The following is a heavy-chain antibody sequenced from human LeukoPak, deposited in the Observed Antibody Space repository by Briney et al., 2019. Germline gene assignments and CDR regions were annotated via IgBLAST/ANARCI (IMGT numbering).Heavy chain of an antibody. D-gene: IGHD4-17*01. CDR3: TKDPNGDYVDAFDP. Sequence: GGSLRLSCAASGFTFSTFAMTWVRQAPGKGLEWVSSITGTHYTTYNTDSVKGRFTISRDNSKNTLYLQMNSLRADDTAVYYCTKDPNGDYVDAFDPWGQGTLVTVSS. CDR1: GFTFSTFA. J-gene: IGHJ5*02. V-gene: IGHV3-23*01. CDR2: ITGTHYTT.